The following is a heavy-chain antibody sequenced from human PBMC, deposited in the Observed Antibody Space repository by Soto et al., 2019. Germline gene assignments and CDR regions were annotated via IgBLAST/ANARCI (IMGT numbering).Heavy chain of an antibody. V-gene: IGHV1-69*02. D-gene: IGHD6-13*01. CDR3: ARGQEMVREGWFDP. CDR2: IIPILGEA. Sequence: QVQLVQSGAEVKKPGSSVKVSCKASRDTFSRYAISWVRQAPGQGLEWMGRIIPILGEAHHAQNFQGRVKITAAKSTSTAYMEVTSLTSEDTAVYYCARGQEMVREGWFDPWGQGTLVIVSS. CDR1: RDTFSRYA. J-gene: IGHJ5*02.